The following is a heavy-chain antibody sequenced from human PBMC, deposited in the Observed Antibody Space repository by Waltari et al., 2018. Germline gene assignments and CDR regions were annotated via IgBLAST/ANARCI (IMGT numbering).Heavy chain of an antibody. CDR1: GFPFGVYG. Sequence: EVQLVESGGSLVRPGGSLRLSCAAPGFPFGVYGMNWVRQVPGKGLEWVAGIKWDGGFTAYVDSGKGRFTISRDNAKNSVYLQMNSLRSEDTALYYCAKSGNLAARPHFDFWGQGTRVTVSS. V-gene: IGHV3-20*04. D-gene: IGHD6-6*01. CDR2: IKWDGGFT. J-gene: IGHJ4*02. CDR3: AKSGNLAARPHFDF.